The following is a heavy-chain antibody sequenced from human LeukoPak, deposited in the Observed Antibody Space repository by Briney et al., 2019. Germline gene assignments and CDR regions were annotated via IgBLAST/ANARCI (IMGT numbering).Heavy chain of an antibody. CDR2: MRYSEAP. V-gene: IGHV4-59*08. CDR1: GVSISGYF. Sequence: SETLSLTCTVSGVSISGYFWSWFRQPPGMRLEYIADMRYSEAPTYNPSLKSRVSISLGMSKNQCSLKLSSVTAADTAVYYCARHMNGGTNPMDVWGQGTMVTASS. CDR3: ARHMNGGTNPMDV. D-gene: IGHD2-8*01. J-gene: IGHJ6*02.